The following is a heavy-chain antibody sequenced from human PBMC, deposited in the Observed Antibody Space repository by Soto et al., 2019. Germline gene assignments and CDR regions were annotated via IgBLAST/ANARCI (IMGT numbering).Heavy chain of an antibody. J-gene: IGHJ4*02. D-gene: IGHD3-10*01. CDR3: AKDRGGSGSFDY. V-gene: IGHV3-30*18. Sequence: QVQLVESGGGVVQPGRSLRLSCAASGFPFSTYGMVWVRKDPGKGLEWVAVISYDESNKYYADSVKGRFTISRDNSKNTVYLQMNSLSTEDTAMYFCAKDRGGSGSFDYWGQGTLVTVSS. CDR2: ISYDESNK. CDR1: GFPFSTYG.